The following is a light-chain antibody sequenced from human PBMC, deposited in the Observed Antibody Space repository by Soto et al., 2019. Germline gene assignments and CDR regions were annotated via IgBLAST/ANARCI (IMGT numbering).Light chain of an antibody. V-gene: IGKV3-15*01. Sequence: ERVMTQSPATLSVSPGERATLSCRASQSVSSNLAWYQQKPGQAPRLLIYGASTRATGIPARFSGSGSGIEFTLTISSLQSEDFAVYYCQQYNNWPRTFGQGTKVDIK. CDR3: QQYNNWPRT. CDR1: QSVSSN. CDR2: GAS. J-gene: IGKJ1*01.